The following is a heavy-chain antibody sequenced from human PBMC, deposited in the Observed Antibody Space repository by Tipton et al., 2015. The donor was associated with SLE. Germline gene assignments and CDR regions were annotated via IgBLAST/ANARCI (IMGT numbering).Heavy chain of an antibody. V-gene: IGHV4-4*07. CDR3: ARDRHSIKAFDI. D-gene: IGHD5-24*01. CDR2: IYTSGST. Sequence: LRLSCTVSGGSISSYYWSWIRQPAGKGLEWIGRIYTSGSTNYNPSLKSRVTMSVDTSKNQFSLKLSSVTAADTAVYYCARDRHSIKAFDIWGQGTMVTVSS. CDR1: GGSISSYY. J-gene: IGHJ3*02.